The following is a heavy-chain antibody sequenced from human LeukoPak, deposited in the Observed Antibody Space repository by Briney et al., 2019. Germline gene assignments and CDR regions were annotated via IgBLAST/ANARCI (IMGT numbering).Heavy chain of an antibody. CDR1: GFTFSSYS. J-gene: IGHJ4*02. Sequence: LRLSCAASGFTFSSYSMSWIRQPPGKGLEWIGYIYHSGSTYYNPSLKSRVTISVDRSKNQFSLKLSSVTAADTAVYYCARDCSSTSCYTMPGDYWGQGTLVTVSS. V-gene: IGHV4-30-2*01. CDR2: IYHSGST. D-gene: IGHD2-2*02. CDR3: ARDCSSTSCYTMPGDY.